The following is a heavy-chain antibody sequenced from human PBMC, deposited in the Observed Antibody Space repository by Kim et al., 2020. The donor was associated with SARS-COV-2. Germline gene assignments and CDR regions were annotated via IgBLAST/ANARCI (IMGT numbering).Heavy chain of an antibody. V-gene: IGHV4-31*02. J-gene: IGHJ4*02. Sequence: SLKSRVTISVDTSKNQFSLKLSSVTAADTAVYYCARGRDRYSSSSWDFDYWGQGTLVTVSS. D-gene: IGHD6-6*01. CDR3: ARGRDRYSSSSWDFDY.